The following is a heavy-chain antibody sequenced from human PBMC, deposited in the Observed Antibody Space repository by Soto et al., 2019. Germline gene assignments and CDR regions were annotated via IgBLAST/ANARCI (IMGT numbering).Heavy chain of an antibody. Sequence: PSETLSLTCTVSGGSISSYYWSWIRQPPGKGLEWIGYIYYSGSTNYNPSLKSRVTISVDTSKNQFSLKLSSVTAADTAVYYCARDPYGSGSYYFDYWGQGTLVTVSS. V-gene: IGHV4-59*01. CDR3: ARDPYGSGSYYFDY. CDR2: IYYSGST. D-gene: IGHD3-10*01. CDR1: GGSISSYY. J-gene: IGHJ4*02.